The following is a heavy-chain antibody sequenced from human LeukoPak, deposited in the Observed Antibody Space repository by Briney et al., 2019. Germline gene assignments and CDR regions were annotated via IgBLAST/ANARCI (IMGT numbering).Heavy chain of an antibody. V-gene: IGHV3-48*03. D-gene: IGHD3-22*01. CDR2: ISSSGSTI. CDR3: ARVRDYDSSGYYY. Sequence: GGSLRLSCAASGFTFSSYEMNWVRQAPGKGLEWVSYISSSGSTIYYADSVKGRFTISRDNAKNSLYLQMNSLRAEDTAVYYCARVRDYDSSGYYYWGQGTLVTVSS. CDR1: GFTFSSYE. J-gene: IGHJ4*02.